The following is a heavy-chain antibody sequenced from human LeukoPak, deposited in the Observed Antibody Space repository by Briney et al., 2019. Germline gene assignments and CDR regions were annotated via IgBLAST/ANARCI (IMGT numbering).Heavy chain of an antibody. J-gene: IGHJ4*02. D-gene: IGHD3-16*02. V-gene: IGHV3-9*01. Sequence: GGSLRLSCVASGFIFNDYAIHWVRQAPGKGLEWVSGISWNSGSIGYAESVRGRFTISRDNAKNSLYLQMNSLRAEDTALYFCARRWGNYRYFDYWGQGTLVTVSS. CDR1: GFIFNDYA. CDR2: ISWNSGSI. CDR3: ARRWGNYRYFDY.